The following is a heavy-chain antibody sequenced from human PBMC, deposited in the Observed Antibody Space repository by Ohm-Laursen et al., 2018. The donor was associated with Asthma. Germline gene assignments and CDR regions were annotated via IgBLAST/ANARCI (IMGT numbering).Heavy chain of an antibody. Sequence: SLRLSCAASGFTFSSYGMHWVRQAPGKGLEWVAVISYVGSNKYYADSVRGRFTISRDNSKNTLYLQMNSLRAEDTAVYYCARARSGSSYDYWGQGTLVTVSS. CDR1: GFTFSSYG. J-gene: IGHJ4*02. CDR3: ARARSGSSYDY. CDR2: ISYVGSNK. V-gene: IGHV3-30*03. D-gene: IGHD1-26*01.